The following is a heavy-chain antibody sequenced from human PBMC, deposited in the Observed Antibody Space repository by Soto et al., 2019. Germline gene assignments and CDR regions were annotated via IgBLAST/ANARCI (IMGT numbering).Heavy chain of an antibody. CDR2: ISGSGGST. D-gene: IGHD3-22*01. J-gene: IGHJ4*02. CDR1: GFTFSSYA. V-gene: IGHV3-23*01. CDR3: AKYFNYYDSSGYYRYFDY. Sequence: EVQLLESGGGLVQPGGSLRLSCAASGFTFSSYAMSWVRQAPGKGLEWVSAISGSGGSTYYADSVKGRFTISRDNSKNTLYLQMNSLRAEDTAVYYCAKYFNYYDSSGYYRYFDYWGQGTLVTVSS.